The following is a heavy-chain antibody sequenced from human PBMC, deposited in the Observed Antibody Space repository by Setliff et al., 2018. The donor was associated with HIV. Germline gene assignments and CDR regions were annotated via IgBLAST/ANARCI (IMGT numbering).Heavy chain of an antibody. CDR2: IYHSGST. D-gene: IGHD3-22*01. Sequence: SETLSLTFAVYGGSFSGYYWSWIRQPPGKGLEWIGSIYHSGSTYYNPSLKSRVTISVDTSKNQFSLKLSSVTAADTAVYYCASRVYYYDSNNFLREEGFDPWGQGTLVTVSS. CDR3: ASRVYYYDSNNFLREEGFDP. V-gene: IGHV4-34*01. J-gene: IGHJ5*02. CDR1: GGSFSGYY.